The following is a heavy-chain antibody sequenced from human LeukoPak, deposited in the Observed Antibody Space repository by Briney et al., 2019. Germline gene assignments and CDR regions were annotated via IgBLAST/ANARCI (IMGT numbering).Heavy chain of an antibody. CDR1: GGSFSGYY. CDR2: INHSGST. V-gene: IGHV4-34*01. J-gene: IGHJ2*01. D-gene: IGHD6-13*01. Sequence: SETLSLTCAVYGGSFSGYYWSWIRQPPGKGLEWIGEINHSGSTNYNPSLKSRVTISIDKSKNRFSLELTSVTAADTAVYYCARYSSTWPYWYFDLWGRGILATVSS. CDR3: ARYSSTWPYWYFDL.